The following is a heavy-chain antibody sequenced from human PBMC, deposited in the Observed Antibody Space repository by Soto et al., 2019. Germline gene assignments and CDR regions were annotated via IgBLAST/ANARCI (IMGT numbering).Heavy chain of an antibody. CDR3: ARQGGYDSLFYYYYGMDV. J-gene: IGHJ6*02. CDR2: IDPSDSYT. V-gene: IGHV5-10-1*01. D-gene: IGHD5-12*01. CDR1: GYSFTSYW. Sequence: GESLKISCKGSGYSFTSYWISWVRQMPGKGLEWMGRIDPSDSYTNYSPSFQGHVTISADKSISTAYLQWSSLKASDTAMYYCARQGGYDSLFYYYYGMDVWGQGTTVTV.